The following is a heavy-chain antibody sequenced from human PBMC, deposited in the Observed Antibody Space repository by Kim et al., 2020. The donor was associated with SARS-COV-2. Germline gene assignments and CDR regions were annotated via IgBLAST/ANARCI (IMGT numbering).Heavy chain of an antibody. CDR1: GFTFSSYG. CDR2: ISYDGSNK. D-gene: IGHD6-19*01. CDR3: ALLGWLVPDYYYGMDV. V-gene: IGHV3-30*03. J-gene: IGHJ6*02. Sequence: GGSLRLSCAASGFTFSSYGMHWVRQAPGKGLEWVAVISYDGSNKYYADSVKGRFTISRDNSKNTLYLQMNSLRAEDTAVYYCALLGWLVPDYYYGMDVWGQGTTVTVSS.